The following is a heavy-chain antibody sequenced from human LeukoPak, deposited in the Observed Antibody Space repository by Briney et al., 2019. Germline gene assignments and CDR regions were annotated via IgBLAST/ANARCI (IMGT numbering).Heavy chain of an antibody. J-gene: IGHJ4*02. V-gene: IGHV3-30-3*01. CDR2: ISYDGSNK. CDR3: ARDEWDGSGSSDY. D-gene: IGHD3-10*01. CDR1: GFTFSSYA. Sequence: GGSLRLSCAASGFTFSSYAMDWVRQAPGKGLEWVAVISYDGSNKYYADSVKGRFTISRDNSKNTLYLQMNSLRAEDTAVYYCARDEWDGSGSSDYWGQGTLVTVSS.